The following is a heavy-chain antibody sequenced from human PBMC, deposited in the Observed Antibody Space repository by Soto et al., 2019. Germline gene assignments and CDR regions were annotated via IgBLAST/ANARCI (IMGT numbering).Heavy chain of an antibody. CDR3: ASSNIAAAPYGMDV. J-gene: IGHJ6*02. Sequence: ASVKVSCKASGYTFTNYAIHWVRQAPGQSLEWMGWINAANGDTRYSQKFQGRVTITRDTSASTAYMELSSLRSEDTAVYYCASSNIAAAPYGMDVWGQGTTVTVSS. CDR1: GYTFTNYA. D-gene: IGHD6-13*01. CDR2: INAANGDT. V-gene: IGHV1-3*01.